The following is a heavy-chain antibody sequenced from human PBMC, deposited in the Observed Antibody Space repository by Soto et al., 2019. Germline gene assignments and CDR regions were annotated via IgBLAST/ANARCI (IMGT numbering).Heavy chain of an antibody. CDR2: IIPIFGTA. CDR3: ARRSSSANGWFDP. Sequence: SVKVSCKASGGTFSSSAISWVRQAPGQGREWMGGIIPIFGTANYAKTLQGRVTITADESTSTAYMELISLRSEDTAVYYCARRSSSANGWFDPGGQGTLVTVSS. CDR1: GGTFSSSA. D-gene: IGHD6-6*01. V-gene: IGHV1-69*13. J-gene: IGHJ5*02.